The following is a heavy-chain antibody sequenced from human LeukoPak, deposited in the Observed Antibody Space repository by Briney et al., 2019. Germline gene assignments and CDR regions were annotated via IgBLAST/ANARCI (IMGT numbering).Heavy chain of an antibody. CDR3: RGVVPAARWFDP. J-gene: IGHJ5*02. Sequence: PETLSLTCTVSGGSISSSSCYWGWIRQPPGKGLEWIGSIYYSGSTYYNPSLKSRVTISVDTSKNQFSLKLSSVTAADTAVYYCRGVVPAARWFDPWGQGTLVTVSS. CDR2: IYYSGST. CDR1: GGSISSSSCY. D-gene: IGHD2-2*01. V-gene: IGHV4-39*01.